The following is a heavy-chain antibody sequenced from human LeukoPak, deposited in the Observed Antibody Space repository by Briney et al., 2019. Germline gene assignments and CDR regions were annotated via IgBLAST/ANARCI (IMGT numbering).Heavy chain of an antibody. CDR2: ISSTSNYI. V-gene: IGHV3-21*01. CDR1: GFTFSFYS. CDR3: ARAEVYPAPRGMDV. J-gene: IGHJ6*02. Sequence: PGGSLRLSCVASGFTFSFYSMTWVRQAPGKGLEWVSSISSTSNYIYYADSVQGRFTISRGDAKNSLYLQMNGLRAEDTAIYFCARAEVYPAPRGMDVWGQGTTVTVSS. D-gene: IGHD5/OR15-5a*01.